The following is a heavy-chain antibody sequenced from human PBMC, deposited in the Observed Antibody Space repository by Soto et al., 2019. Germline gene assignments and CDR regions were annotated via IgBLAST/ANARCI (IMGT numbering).Heavy chain of an antibody. Sequence: GGSLRLSCAASGFTFSSYAMSWVRQAPGKGLQRVSAISGSADSTYYADSVKGRFTISRDNSKNTLYLQMNSLRAEDTAVYYCAKDLDVYGDYGSYHFDYWGQGTLVTVSS. CDR3: AKDLDVYGDYGSYHFDY. D-gene: IGHD4-17*01. V-gene: IGHV3-23*01. CDR2: ISGSADST. J-gene: IGHJ4*02. CDR1: GFTFSSYA.